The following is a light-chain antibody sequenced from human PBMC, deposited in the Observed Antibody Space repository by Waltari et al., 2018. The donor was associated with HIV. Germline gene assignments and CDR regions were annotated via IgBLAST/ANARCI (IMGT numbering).Light chain of an antibody. CDR3: GTWDNNLSAFWV. V-gene: IGLV1-51*01. CDR1: SSTLGNNF. J-gene: IGLJ3*02. Sequence: QSVLTQPPSVSAAPGQKVTISCSGSSSTLGNNFVSWYQQLPATAPTLLIYDTNKRPSGIPDRFSASKSGTSATLAITGLQTGDEAVYYCGTWDNNLSAFWVFGGGTKVTVL. CDR2: DTN.